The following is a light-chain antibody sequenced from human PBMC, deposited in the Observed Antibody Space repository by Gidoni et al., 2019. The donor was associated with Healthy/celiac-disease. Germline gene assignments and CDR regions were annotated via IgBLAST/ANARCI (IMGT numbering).Light chain of an antibody. CDR2: DAS. J-gene: IGKJ4*01. V-gene: IGKV3-11*01. Sequence: EIVLPQSPATRSLSPGERATLSCRASQSVSSYLAWYQQKPGQAPRLLIYDASNRATGIPARFSGSGSGTDFTLTISSLEPEDFAVYYCQQRSNWPPTFGGGTKVEIK. CDR3: QQRSNWPPT. CDR1: QSVSSY.